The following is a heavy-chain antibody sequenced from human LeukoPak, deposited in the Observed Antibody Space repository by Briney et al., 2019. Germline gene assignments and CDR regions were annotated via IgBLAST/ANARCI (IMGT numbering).Heavy chain of an antibody. D-gene: IGHD1-26*01. V-gene: IGHV4-30-4*01. J-gene: IGHJ4*02. CDR2: IYYSGST. Sequence: SETLSLTCTVSGGSISSYYWSWTRQPPGKGLEWIGYIYYSGSTYYNPSLKSRVTISVDTSKNQFSLKLSSVTAADTAVYYCARGLGSGSYPFDYWGQGTLVTVSS. CDR3: ARGLGSGSYPFDY. CDR1: GGSISSYY.